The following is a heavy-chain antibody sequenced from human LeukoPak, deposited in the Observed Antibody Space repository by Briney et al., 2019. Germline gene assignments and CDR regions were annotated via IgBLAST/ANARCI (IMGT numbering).Heavy chain of an antibody. CDR1: GYSLTSYW. J-gene: IGHJ6*02. V-gene: IGHV5-51*01. Sequence: GESLKISCKGSGYSLTSYWIGWVRQMPGKGLEWMGIIYPGDSDTRYSPSFQGQVTISADKSISTAYLQWSSLKASDTAMYYCARQRYYDFWSGPNGMDVWGQGTTVTVSS. D-gene: IGHD3-3*01. CDR3: ARQRYYDFWSGPNGMDV. CDR2: IYPGDSDT.